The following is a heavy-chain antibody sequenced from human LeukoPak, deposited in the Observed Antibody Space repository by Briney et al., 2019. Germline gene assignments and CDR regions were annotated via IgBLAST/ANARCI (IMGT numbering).Heavy chain of an antibody. Sequence: PSETLSLTCAVYGGSFSGYYWSWIRQPPGKGLEWIGEINHSGSTNYNPSLKSRVSISVDTSKNQFSLRLSSVSAADTAVYYCATRDYWGQGTLVTVSS. CDR3: ATRDY. J-gene: IGHJ4*02. V-gene: IGHV4-34*01. CDR2: INHSGST. CDR1: GGSFSGYY.